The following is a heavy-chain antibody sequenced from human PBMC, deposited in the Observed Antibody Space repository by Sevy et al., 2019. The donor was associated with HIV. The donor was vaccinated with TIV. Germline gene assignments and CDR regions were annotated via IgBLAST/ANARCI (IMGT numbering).Heavy chain of an antibody. CDR2: ISSSSSYI. J-gene: IGHJ6*02. V-gene: IGHV3-21*01. CDR3: ARLRLDCSGGSCDSAYYYYYGMDV. Sequence: GGSLRLSCAASGFTFSSYSMNWVRQAPGKGLEWVSSISSSSSYIYYADSVKGRFTISRDNAKNSLYLQMNSLRSEDTAVYYCARLRLDCSGGSCDSAYYYYYGMDVWGQGTTVTVSS. D-gene: IGHD2-15*01. CDR1: GFTFSSYS.